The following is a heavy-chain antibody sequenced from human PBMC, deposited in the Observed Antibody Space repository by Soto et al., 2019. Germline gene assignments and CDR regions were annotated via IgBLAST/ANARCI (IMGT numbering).Heavy chain of an antibody. V-gene: IGHV3-64*04. CDR3: ARDRHDSSGYDAFDI. CDR2: ISSNGIST. Sequence: GGSLRLSCSASGFTFSSFSMHWVRQAPGKGLEYVSGISSNGISTYYADSVKGRFTISRDNSENTLYLQMSSLRAEDTAVYYCARDRHDSSGYDAFDIWGQGTMVTVSS. CDR1: GFTFSSFS. D-gene: IGHD3-22*01. J-gene: IGHJ3*02.